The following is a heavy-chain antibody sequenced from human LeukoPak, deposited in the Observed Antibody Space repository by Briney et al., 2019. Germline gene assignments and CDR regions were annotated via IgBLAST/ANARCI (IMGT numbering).Heavy chain of an antibody. Sequence: PGGSLRLSCAASGFTFSSYWMNWVRQAPGKGLEWVSYISSSGSTIYYADSVKGRFTISRDNAKNSLYLQMNSLRAEDTAVYYCATTSEMAFDYWGQGTLVTVSS. CDR2: ISSSGSTI. V-gene: IGHV3-48*04. CDR1: GFTFSSYW. J-gene: IGHJ4*02. D-gene: IGHD5-24*01. CDR3: ATTSEMAFDY.